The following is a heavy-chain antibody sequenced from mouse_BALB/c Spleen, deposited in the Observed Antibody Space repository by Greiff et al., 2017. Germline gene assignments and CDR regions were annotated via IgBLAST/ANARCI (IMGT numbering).Heavy chain of an antibody. Sequence: VKVVESGPELVRPGVSVKISCKGSGYTFTDYAMHWVKQSHAKSLEWIGVISTYSGNTNYNQKFKGKATMTVDKSSSTAYMELARLTSEDSAIYYCARTGLRGNPYYAMDYWGQGTSVTVSS. CDR2: ISTYSGNT. D-gene: IGHD1-1*01. J-gene: IGHJ4*01. CDR1: GYTFTDYA. CDR3: ARTGLRGNPYYAMDY. V-gene: IGHV1-67*01.